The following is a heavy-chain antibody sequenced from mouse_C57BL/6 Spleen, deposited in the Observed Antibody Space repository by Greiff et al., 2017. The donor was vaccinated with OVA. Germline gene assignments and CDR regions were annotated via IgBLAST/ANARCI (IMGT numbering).Heavy chain of an antibody. J-gene: IGHJ2*01. CDR1: GYTFTDYE. V-gene: IGHV1-15*01. D-gene: IGHD1-1*01. CDR3: TRGEGYGSSSYYFDY. CDR2: IDPETGGT. Sequence: QVQLKQSGAELVRPGASVTLSCKASGYTFTDYEMHWVKQTPVHGLEWIGAIDPETGGTAYNQKFKGKAILTADKSSSTAYMELRSLTSEDSAVYYCTRGEGYGSSSYYFDYWGQGTTLTVSS.